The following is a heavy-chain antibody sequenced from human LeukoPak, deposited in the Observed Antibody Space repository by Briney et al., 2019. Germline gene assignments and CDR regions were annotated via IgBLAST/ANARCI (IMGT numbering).Heavy chain of an antibody. CDR3: ARDLVSDTVVVPAAIKDCWFDP. D-gene: IGHD2-2*01. CDR2: ISGSGGST. Sequence: GGSLRLSCAASGFTFSSYAMSWVRQAPGKGLEWVSAISGSGGSTYYADSVKGRFTISRDNSKNTLYLQMNSLRAEGTAVYYCARDLVSDTVVVPAAIKDCWFDPWGQGTLVTVSS. J-gene: IGHJ5*02. CDR1: GFTFSSYA. V-gene: IGHV3-23*01.